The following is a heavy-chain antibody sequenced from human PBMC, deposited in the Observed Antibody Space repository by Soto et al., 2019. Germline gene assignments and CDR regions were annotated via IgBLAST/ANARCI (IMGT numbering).Heavy chain of an antibody. D-gene: IGHD1-1*01. V-gene: IGHV6-1*01. CDR2: TYYKSKWYY. Sequence: QVQLQQSSPGLVKPSQALSLTCDISGDSVSSNSAGWNWIRQTPSRGLAWLGRTYYKSKWYYTYAASVKSRITVSPDTSKNQFSLQLTSVTPEDTAVYYCARGSWDDVSGHYYMDVWDKGTTVTVSS. CDR1: GDSVSSNSAG. CDR3: ARGSWDDVSGHYYMDV. J-gene: IGHJ6*03.